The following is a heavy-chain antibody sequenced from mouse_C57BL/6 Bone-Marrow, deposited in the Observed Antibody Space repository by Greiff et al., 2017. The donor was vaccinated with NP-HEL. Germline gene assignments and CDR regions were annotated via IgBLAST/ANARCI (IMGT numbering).Heavy chain of an antibody. CDR2: ISSGSSTI. V-gene: IGHV5-17*01. Sequence: EVQLVESGGGLVKPGGSLKLSCAASGFTFSDYGMHWVRQAPEKGLEWVAYISSGSSTIYYADTVKGRFTISRDNAKNTLFLQMTSLRSEDTAMYYCARRHYYGSSYDAMDYWGQGTSVTVSS. D-gene: IGHD1-1*01. J-gene: IGHJ4*01. CDR3: ARRHYYGSSYDAMDY. CDR1: GFTFSDYG.